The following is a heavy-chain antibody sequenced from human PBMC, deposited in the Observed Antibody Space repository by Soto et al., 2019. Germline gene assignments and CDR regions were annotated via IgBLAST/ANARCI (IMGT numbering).Heavy chain of an antibody. D-gene: IGHD6-19*01. CDR1: GFTFGDYA. V-gene: IGHV3-49*03. Sequence: EVQLVESGGGLVQPGRSLRLSCTASGFTFGDYAMSWFRQAPGNGLEWVGFIRSKAYGGTTEYAASVKGRFTISRDDSKSIAYLQMNSLKTEDTAVYYCTRIPSEYYFDYWGQGTLVTVSS. CDR2: IRSKAYGGTT. CDR3: TRIPSEYYFDY. J-gene: IGHJ4*02.